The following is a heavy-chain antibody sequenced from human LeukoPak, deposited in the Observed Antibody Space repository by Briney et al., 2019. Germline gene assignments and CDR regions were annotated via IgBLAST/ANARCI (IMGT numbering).Heavy chain of an antibody. Sequence: PGGSLRPSCAASEFTFNRYWMSWVRQAPGKGLEWVANIKKDGSEKYYVDSVKGRFTISRDNAKNSVHLQMNSLRAEDTAVYYCARGLAAPDYWGQGTLVTVSS. D-gene: IGHD6-13*01. CDR1: EFTFNRYW. J-gene: IGHJ4*02. CDR3: ARGLAAPDY. V-gene: IGHV3-7*03. CDR2: IKKDGSEK.